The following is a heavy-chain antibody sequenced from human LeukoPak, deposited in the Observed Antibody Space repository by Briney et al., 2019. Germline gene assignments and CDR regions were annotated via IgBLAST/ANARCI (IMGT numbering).Heavy chain of an antibody. J-gene: IGHJ6*02. CDR1: GASISSYY. V-gene: IGHV4-59*08. CDR2: IHYSGST. D-gene: IGHD2-15*01. CDR3: VRPDNSYPYGMDV. Sequence: NSSETLSLTCTVSGASISSYYWSWIRQPPGKGLEWIGYIHYSGSTNYSPSLKSRVTISVDTSKNQVSLKLSSVTAADTAVYYCVRPDNSYPYGMDVWGQGTSVTVSS.